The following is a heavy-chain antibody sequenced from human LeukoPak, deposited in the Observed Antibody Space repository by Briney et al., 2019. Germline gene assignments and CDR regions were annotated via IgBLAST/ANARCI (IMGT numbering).Heavy chain of an antibody. V-gene: IGHV4-4*02. CDR2: IYHSGST. CDR3: ARDRPYCSSTSCYAEDYYYYMDV. Sequence: NPSETLSLTCAVSGGSISSSNWWSWVRQPPGKGLEWIGEIYHSGSTYYNPSLKSRVTISVDKSKNQFSLKLSSVTAADTAVYYCARDRPYCSSTSCYAEDYYYYMDVWGKGTTVTVSS. D-gene: IGHD2-2*01. CDR1: GGSISSSNW. J-gene: IGHJ6*03.